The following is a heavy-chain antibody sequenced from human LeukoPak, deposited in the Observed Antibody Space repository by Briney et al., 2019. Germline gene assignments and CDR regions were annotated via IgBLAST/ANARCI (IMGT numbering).Heavy chain of an antibody. V-gene: IGHV3-7*03. CDR3: AKNHDSNSYHTDDAFDV. CDR1: GFTFSSYS. CDR2: IKQDGSEE. J-gene: IGHJ3*01. Sequence: GGSLRLSCAASGFTFSSYSMNWVRQAPGKGLEWVANIKQDGSEEYYVDSVKGRFTISRDNAKNTLYLQMNSLRAEDTAVYYCAKNHDSNSYHTDDAFDVWGQGTMVTVSS. D-gene: IGHD2/OR15-2a*01.